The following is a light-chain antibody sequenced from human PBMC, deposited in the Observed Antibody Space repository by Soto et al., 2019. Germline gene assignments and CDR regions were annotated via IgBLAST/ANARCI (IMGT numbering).Light chain of an antibody. CDR1: QSVSIN. CDR3: QEYDNWPPEGT. V-gene: IGKV3-15*01. CDR2: GAS. J-gene: IGKJ1*01. Sequence: TVLTQSPATLSVSPGERASLSCRASQSVSINLAWYQQKPGQAPRLLIYGASTRATGIPARFRGSGSGTEFTLTINSLQSEDFAVYYCQEYDNWPPEGTFGQGTKVDIK.